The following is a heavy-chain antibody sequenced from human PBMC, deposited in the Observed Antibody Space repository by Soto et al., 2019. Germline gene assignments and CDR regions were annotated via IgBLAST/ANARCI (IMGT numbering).Heavy chain of an antibody. V-gene: IGHV4-4*07. CDR3: ASIAVAGINYYYYYGMDV. CDR2: IYTSGST. J-gene: IGHJ6*02. CDR1: GGSISSYY. Sequence: SETLSLTCTVSGGSISSYYWSWIRQPAGKGLEWIGRIYTSGSTNYNPSLKSRVTMSVDTSKNQFSLKLSSVTAADTAVYYCASIAVAGINYYYYYGMDVWGQGTTVTVSS. D-gene: IGHD6-19*01.